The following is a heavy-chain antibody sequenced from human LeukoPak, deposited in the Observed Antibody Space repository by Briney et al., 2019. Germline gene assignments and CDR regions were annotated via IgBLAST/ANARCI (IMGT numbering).Heavy chain of an antibody. CDR3: ARDVLGITAYSSGYSTFDY. J-gene: IGHJ4*02. Sequence: GASVKVSCKASGYTFTSYYMHWVRQAPGQGLERMGIINPSGGSTSYAQKFQGRVTMTRDTSTSTVYMELSSLRSEDTAVYYCARDVLGITAYSSGYSTFDYWGQGTLGTVSS. D-gene: IGHD3-22*01. V-gene: IGHV1-46*01. CDR1: GYTFTSYY. CDR2: INPSGGST.